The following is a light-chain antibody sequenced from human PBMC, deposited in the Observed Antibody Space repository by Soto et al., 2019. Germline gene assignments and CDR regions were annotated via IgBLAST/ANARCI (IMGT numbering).Light chain of an antibody. CDR2: AAS. CDR3: QQSYSAPRT. Sequence: DIQMTQSPFSLSAYVGDRVTITCRASQSISNYLNWYQQRPGKAPKLLIYAASNLQSGVPSRFSGSGSGTDFTLTVSSLQPEEFATYYCQQSYSAPRTFGQGTKLEIK. CDR1: QSISNY. J-gene: IGKJ2*01. V-gene: IGKV1-39*01.